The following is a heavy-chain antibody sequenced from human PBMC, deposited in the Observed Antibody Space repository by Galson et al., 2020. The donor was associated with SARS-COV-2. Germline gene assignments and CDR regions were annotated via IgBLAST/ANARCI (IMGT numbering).Heavy chain of an antibody. D-gene: IGHD1-26*01. CDR3: ARRLGAIFDY. V-gene: IGHV4-39*07. CDR2: IYFSGTT. CDR1: GGSITSTSYY. Sequence: SETLSLTCSVSGGSITSTSYYWGWIRQSPGKGLEWIANIYFSGTTDYNPSLQSRVTLSVDTSKNKFSLRLSSVTAADTAIYYCARRLGAIFDYWGQGTLVTVSS. J-gene: IGHJ4*02.